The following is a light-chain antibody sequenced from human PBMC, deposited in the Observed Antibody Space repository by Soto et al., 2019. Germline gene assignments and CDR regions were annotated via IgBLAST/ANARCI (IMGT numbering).Light chain of an antibody. V-gene: IGKV3-15*01. CDR2: GAS. Sequence: EIVITQSPATLSVSPGERATLSCRASQSVSGNLAWYQQKPGQAPRLLIYGASTRATGIPARFSGSGSGTEFTLTISSLQSEDFAVYYCQQYNNWPFTFGPGTKVDIK. CDR3: QQYNNWPFT. J-gene: IGKJ3*01. CDR1: QSVSGN.